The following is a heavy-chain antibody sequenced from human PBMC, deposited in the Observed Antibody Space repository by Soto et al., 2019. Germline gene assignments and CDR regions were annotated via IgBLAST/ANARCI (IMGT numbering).Heavy chain of an antibody. CDR3: ESTLRGWEATIFDY. CDR2: IIPIFGTE. Sequence: QVQLVQSGAEVKKPGSSVKVSCKASGGTFSSYAISWVRQAPGQGLEWMGGIIPIFGTENYAQKFQGRVTITADESTSTAYMELSSLRSEDTAVYYCESTLRGWEATIFDYWGQGTLVTVSS. J-gene: IGHJ4*02. D-gene: IGHD1-26*01. V-gene: IGHV1-69*12. CDR1: GGTFSSYA.